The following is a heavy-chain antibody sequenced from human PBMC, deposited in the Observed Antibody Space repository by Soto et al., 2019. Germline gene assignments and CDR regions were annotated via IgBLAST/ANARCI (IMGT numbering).Heavy chain of an antibody. CDR2: ISGSGGST. J-gene: IGHJ4*02. CDR3: AKNGLELWQHRLTDFRY. D-gene: IGHD1-7*01. V-gene: IGHV3-23*01. Sequence: SWVRQAPGKGLEWVSAISGSGGSTYYADSVKGRFTISRDNSKNTLYLQMNSLRAEDTAVYYCAKNGLELWQHRLTDFRYWGPGSLFPVSS.